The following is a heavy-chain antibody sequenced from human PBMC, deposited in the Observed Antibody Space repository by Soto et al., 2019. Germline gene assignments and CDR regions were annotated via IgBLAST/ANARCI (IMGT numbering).Heavy chain of an antibody. V-gene: IGHV1-69*01. CDR2: IIPIFGTA. D-gene: IGHD3-22*01. J-gene: IGHJ4*02. CDR3: ARTGDSSGYLPLYFDY. CDR1: GGTFSSYA. Sequence: QVQLVQSWAEVKKPGSSVKVSCKASGGTFSSYAISWVRQAPGQGLEWMGGIIPIFGTANYAQKFQCRVTITADESTSTAYMELSSLRSEDTAVYYCARTGDSSGYLPLYFDYWGQGPLVTVSS.